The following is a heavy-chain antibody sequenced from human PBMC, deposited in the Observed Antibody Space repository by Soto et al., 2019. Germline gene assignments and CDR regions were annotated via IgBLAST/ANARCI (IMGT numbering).Heavy chain of an antibody. CDR1: GASITSYY. D-gene: IGHD4-17*01. CDR3: ARSSGDDFFYYGMDV. Sequence: QVELQESGPGLVKPSETLSLTCSVSGASITSYYWSWIRQSAGEGLPWIGRVYARGATNYNPSLKSRVSISGDTSKNQISLKLTSVTAADTAVYYCARSSGDDFFYYGMDVWGHGTTVTVSS. J-gene: IGHJ6*02. CDR2: VYARGAT. V-gene: IGHV4-4*07.